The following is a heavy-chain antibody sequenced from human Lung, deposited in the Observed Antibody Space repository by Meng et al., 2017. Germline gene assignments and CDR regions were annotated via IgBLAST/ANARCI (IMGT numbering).Heavy chain of an antibody. CDR2: INHSGST. V-gene: IGHV4-34*01. CDR3: ARGPTTMAHDFDY. Sequence: QVEVQQWGAGSLKPSETLSLTWVVSGGSFSDYYWSWIRQPPGKGLEWIGEINHSGSTNYNPSLESRATISVDTSQNNLSLKLSSVTAADSAVYYCARGPTTMAHDFDYWGQGTLVTVSS. D-gene: IGHD4-11*01. CDR1: GGSFSDYY. J-gene: IGHJ4*02.